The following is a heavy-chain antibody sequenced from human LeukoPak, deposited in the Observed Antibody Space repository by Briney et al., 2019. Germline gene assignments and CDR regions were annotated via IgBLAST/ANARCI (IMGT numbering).Heavy chain of an antibody. CDR3: TRVGYIDEGIDY. D-gene: IGHD5-24*01. V-gene: IGHV3-72*01. J-gene: IGHJ4*02. CDR1: GFPFSDYY. Sequence: GGSLRLSCTASGFPFSDYYIDWVRQAPGKGLEWVGRSRPKANGYTTDYAASVKGRFTISRDNAKNSLYLQMNSLRAEDTAIYYCTRVGYIDEGIDYWGQGALVTVSS. CDR2: SRPKANGYTT.